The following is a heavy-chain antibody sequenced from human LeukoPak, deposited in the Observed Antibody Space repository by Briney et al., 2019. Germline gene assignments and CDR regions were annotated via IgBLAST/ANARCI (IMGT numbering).Heavy chain of an antibody. CDR2: INSDGSST. J-gene: IGHJ4*02. CDR1: GFTFSSYW. Sequence: GGSLRLSCAASGFTFSSYWMHWVRHAPGKGLVWVSRINSDGSSTSYADSVKGRFTISRDNAKNTLYLQMNSLRAEDTAVYYCARDPSYGDGYYDYWGQGTLVTVSS. CDR3: ARDPSYGDGYYDY. D-gene: IGHD5-18*01. V-gene: IGHV3-74*01.